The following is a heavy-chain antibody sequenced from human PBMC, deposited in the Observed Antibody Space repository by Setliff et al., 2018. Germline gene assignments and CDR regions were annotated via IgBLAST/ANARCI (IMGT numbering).Heavy chain of an antibody. CDR1: GYSFTSYW. D-gene: IGHD3-10*01. J-gene: IGHJ3*02. CDR2: IYPGDSDT. V-gene: IGHV5-51*01. CDR3: ARHFGASDAFDI. Sequence: AGESLKISCKVSGYSFTSYWIGWVRQMPGKGLEWMGIIYPGDSDTRYSPSLQGQVTISADKSINTAYLQWSSLKASDTAMYYCARHFGASDAFDIWGQGTMVTVSS.